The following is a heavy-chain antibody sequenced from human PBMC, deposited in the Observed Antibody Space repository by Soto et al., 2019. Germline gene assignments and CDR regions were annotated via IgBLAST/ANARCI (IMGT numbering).Heavy chain of an antibody. J-gene: IGHJ4*02. Sequence: SETLSLTCTVSGGSISSYYWSWIRQPPGKGLEWIGYIYYSGSTNYNPSLKSRVTISVDTSKNQFSLKLSSVTAADTAVYYCARTGYSYGYGYWGQGTLVTVSS. CDR1: GGSISSYY. D-gene: IGHD5-18*01. CDR2: IYYSGST. CDR3: ARTGYSYGYGY. V-gene: IGHV4-59*08.